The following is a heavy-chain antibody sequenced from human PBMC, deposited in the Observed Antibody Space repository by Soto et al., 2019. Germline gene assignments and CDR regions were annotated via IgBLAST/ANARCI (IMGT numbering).Heavy chain of an antibody. CDR2: IYYRGTT. D-gene: IGHD5-18*01. V-gene: IGHV4-61*05. CDR3: TRVATAVPS. CDR1: GGSIISSSYY. Sequence: SETLSLTCTVSGGSIISSSYYWGWIRQPPGKELEWIGNIYYRGTTNYNPSLQGRVTMSIDTSKNQFSLMLTSVTAADTAVYYCTRVATAVPSWGRGVLVTVSS. J-gene: IGHJ5*02.